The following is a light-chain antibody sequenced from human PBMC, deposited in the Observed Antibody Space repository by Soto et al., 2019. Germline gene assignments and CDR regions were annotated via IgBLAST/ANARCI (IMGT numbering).Light chain of an antibody. CDR2: AVS. V-gene: IGKV1-6*01. CDR3: LQDYNYPYT. CDR1: QDISGN. J-gene: IGKJ2*01. Sequence: IQVTQSPTSLTASVGDRVTITCRASQDISGNVGWYQQKPGKAPKLLIFAVSSLQTGVPSRFSGSGSGTEFTLTISSLQPEDFATYYCLQDYNYPYTFGQGTELETK.